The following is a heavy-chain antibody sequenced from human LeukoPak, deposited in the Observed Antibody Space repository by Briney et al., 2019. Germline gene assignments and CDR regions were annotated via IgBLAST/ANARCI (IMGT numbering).Heavy chain of an antibody. V-gene: IGHV3-30*02. Sequence: PGGSLRLSCAASGFTFSSYGMHWVRQAPGKGLEWVAFIRYDGSNKYYADSVKGRFTISRDNSKNTLYLQMNSLRAEDTAVYYCAKSAAAGTYNSAAFFDYWGQGTLVTVSS. CDR2: IRYDGSNK. D-gene: IGHD6-13*01. J-gene: IGHJ4*02. CDR3: AKSAAAGTYNSAAFFDY. CDR1: GFTFSSYG.